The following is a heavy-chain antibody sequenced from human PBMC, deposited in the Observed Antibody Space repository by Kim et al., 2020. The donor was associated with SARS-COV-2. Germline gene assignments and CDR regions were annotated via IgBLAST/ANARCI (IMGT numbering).Heavy chain of an antibody. CDR1: GFSFSDYY. V-gene: IGHV3-11*01. CDR3: ARDFPVPRSSRSYFYFDH. J-gene: IGHJ4*02. D-gene: IGHD1-26*01. Sequence: GGSLRLSCAASGFSFSDYYMSWIRQAPGKGPEWIAYITSSGGTIDYADSVKGRFTISRDNARKSLYLHMDSLRPDDTARYFCARDFPVPRSSRSYFYFDHWTPGTLDSVSS. CDR2: ITSSGGTI.